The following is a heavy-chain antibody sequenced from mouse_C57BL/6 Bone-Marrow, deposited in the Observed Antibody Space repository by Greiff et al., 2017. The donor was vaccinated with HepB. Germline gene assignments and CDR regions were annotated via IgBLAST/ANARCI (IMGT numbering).Heavy chain of an antibody. CDR1: GFTFSDYG. J-gene: IGHJ3*01. CDR2: ISSGSSTN. D-gene: IGHD6-1*01. V-gene: IGHV5-17*01. CDR3: LLRFAY. Sequence: EVLLVQSGGGLVKPGASLKLSCAASGFTFSDYGMHWVRQAPEKGLEWVAYISSGSSTNYYADTLKGRFTISRANATNTIFLQMTSLRSEDTAMYYSLLRFAYWGQGTVVTVSA.